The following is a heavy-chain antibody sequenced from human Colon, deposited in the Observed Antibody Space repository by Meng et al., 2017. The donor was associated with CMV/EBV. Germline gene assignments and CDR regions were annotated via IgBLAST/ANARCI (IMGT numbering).Heavy chain of an antibody. CDR1: GYTFTGYY. Sequence: QGQLVQSGAGGKKPGASVKVSCQASGYTFTGYYMHWVRQAPGQGLEWMGWINPNSGGTNYAQKFQGRVTMTRDTSISTAYMELSRLRSDDTAVYYCARAPYNWNDEGWFDPWGQGTLVTVSS. CDR2: INPNSGGT. J-gene: IGHJ5*02. V-gene: IGHV1-2*02. CDR3: ARAPYNWNDEGWFDP. D-gene: IGHD1-20*01.